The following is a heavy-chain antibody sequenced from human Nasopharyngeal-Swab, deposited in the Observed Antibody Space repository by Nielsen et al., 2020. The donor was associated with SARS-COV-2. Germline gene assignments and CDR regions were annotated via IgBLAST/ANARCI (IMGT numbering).Heavy chain of an antibody. CDR2: IYYSGST. V-gene: IGHV4-31*03. D-gene: IGHD1-26*01. CDR1: GGSISSGGYY. CDR3: TRDQWDIMGATHDAFDI. J-gene: IGHJ3*02. Sequence: SETLSLTCTVSGGSISSGGYYWSWIRQHPGKGLERIGYIYYSGSTYYNPSLKSRVTISVDTSKNQFSLKVSSVTAADTAVYYCTRDQWDIMGATHDAFDIWGQGTMVTVSS.